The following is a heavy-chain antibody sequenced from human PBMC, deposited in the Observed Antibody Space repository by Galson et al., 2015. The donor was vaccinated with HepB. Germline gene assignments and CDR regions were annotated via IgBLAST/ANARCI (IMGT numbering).Heavy chain of an antibody. CDR2: ISAYNGNT. J-gene: IGHJ5*02. CDR1: DYTFTSYG. CDR3: ARDRSCSGGSCYFWFDP. Sequence: SVKVSCKASDYTFTSYGIGWVRQAPGQGLEWMGWISAYNGNTNYAQKLQGRVTMTTDTSTSTAYMELRSLRSDDTAVYYCARDRSCSGGSCYFWFDPWGQGTLVTVSS. V-gene: IGHV1-18*04. D-gene: IGHD2-15*01.